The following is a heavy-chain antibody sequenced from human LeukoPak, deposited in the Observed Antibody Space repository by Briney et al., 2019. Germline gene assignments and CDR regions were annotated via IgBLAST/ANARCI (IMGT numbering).Heavy chain of an antibody. Sequence: PSQTLSLTCTVSGGSISSGGYYWSWIRQHPGKGLEWIGYIYYGGSTYYNPSLKSQVTISVDTSKNQFSLKLSSVTAADTAVYYCARMSDYPYFDYWGQGTLVTVSS. CDR3: ARMSDYPYFDY. CDR1: GGSISSGGYY. CDR2: IYYGGST. D-gene: IGHD4-17*01. J-gene: IGHJ4*02. V-gene: IGHV4-31*01.